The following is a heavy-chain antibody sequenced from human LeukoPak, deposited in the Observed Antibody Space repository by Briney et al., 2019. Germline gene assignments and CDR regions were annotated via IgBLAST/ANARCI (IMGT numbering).Heavy chain of an antibody. D-gene: IGHD4-17*01. J-gene: IGHJ4*02. V-gene: IGHV3-48*02. Sequence: PGGSLRLSCAASGFTFSIYSMNWVRRAPGKGLGWVSYIGGTHSNIYYADSVKGRFTISRDDAKNSLYLQMNSLRDEDTAVYYCARDRDYAFDSWGQGTLVTVSS. CDR1: GFTFSIYS. CDR2: IGGTHSNI. CDR3: ARDRDYAFDS.